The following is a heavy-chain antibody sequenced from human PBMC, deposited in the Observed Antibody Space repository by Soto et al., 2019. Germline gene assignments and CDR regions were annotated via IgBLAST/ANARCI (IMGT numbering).Heavy chain of an antibody. J-gene: IGHJ4*02. Sequence: QALLVQSGAEVKKPGASVKVSCEASGYTFVAHYVFWVRQAPGHGLEWMGWINPKTGDTNYAQNFQGRVTMTRDTSVTTAYMELSRLTSDDTALYYCARQLAYCGGDCYTEPIDYWGQGTPVTVSS. V-gene: IGHV1-2*02. CDR1: GYTFVAHY. D-gene: IGHD2-21*02. CDR3: ARQLAYCGGDCYTEPIDY. CDR2: INPKTGDT.